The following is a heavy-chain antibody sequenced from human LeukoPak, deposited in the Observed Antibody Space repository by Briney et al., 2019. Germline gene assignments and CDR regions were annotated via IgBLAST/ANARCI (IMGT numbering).Heavy chain of an antibody. CDR3: ARPPIRSGSFRFHDAFDI. J-gene: IGHJ3*02. Sequence: PSETLSLTCAVYGGSFSGYYWSWIRQPPGKGLEWIGEINHSGSTNYNPSLKSRVTISVDTSKNQFSLKLSSVTAADTAVYYCARPPIRSGSFRFHDAFDIWGQGTMVTVSS. V-gene: IGHV4-34*01. CDR2: INHSGST. CDR1: GGSFSGYY. D-gene: IGHD1-26*01.